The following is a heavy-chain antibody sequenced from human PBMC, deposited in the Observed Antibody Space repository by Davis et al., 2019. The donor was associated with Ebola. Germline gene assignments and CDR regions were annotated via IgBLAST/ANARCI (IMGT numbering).Heavy chain of an antibody. J-gene: IGHJ4*02. CDR1: GFTFSNYA. D-gene: IGHD3-22*01. Sequence: GESLKISCAASGFTFSNYAMNWVRQAPGKGLEWVSTISGSGDSTYYADSVTGRFTISRDDSKNTLDLQMTSRRAEDTAVYYCAKDRRRDTMIAVVITWIDYWGQGTLVTVSS. CDR2: ISGSGDST. CDR3: AKDRRRDTMIAVVITWIDY. V-gene: IGHV3-23*01.